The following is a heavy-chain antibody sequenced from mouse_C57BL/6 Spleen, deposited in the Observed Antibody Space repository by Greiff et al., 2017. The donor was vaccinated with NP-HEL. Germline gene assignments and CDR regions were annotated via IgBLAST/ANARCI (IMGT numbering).Heavy chain of an antibody. D-gene: IGHD2-5*01. Sequence: QVQLQQSGAELMKPGASVKLSCKATGYTFTGYWIEWVKQRPGHGLEWIGEILPGSGSTNYNEKFKGKATFTADTSSNTAYMQLSSLTTEDSAIYYCARKGGSNYRFAYWGQGTLVTVSA. V-gene: IGHV1-9*01. CDR2: ILPGSGST. J-gene: IGHJ3*01. CDR1: GYTFTGYW. CDR3: ARKGGSNYRFAY.